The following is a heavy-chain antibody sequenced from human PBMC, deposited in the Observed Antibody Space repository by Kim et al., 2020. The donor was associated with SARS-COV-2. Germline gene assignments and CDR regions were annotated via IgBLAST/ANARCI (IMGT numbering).Heavy chain of an antibody. J-gene: IGHJ5*02. CDR1: GYTFTSYG. CDR2: ISAYNGNT. Sequence: ASVKVSCKASGYTFTSYGISWVRQAPGQGLEWMGWISAYNGNTNYAQKLQGRVTMTTDTSTSTAYMELRSLRSDDTAVYYCARDSKFYPPITMVREAHLNWFDPWGQGTLVTVSS. D-gene: IGHD3-10*01. CDR3: ARDSKFYPPITMVREAHLNWFDP. V-gene: IGHV1-18*01.